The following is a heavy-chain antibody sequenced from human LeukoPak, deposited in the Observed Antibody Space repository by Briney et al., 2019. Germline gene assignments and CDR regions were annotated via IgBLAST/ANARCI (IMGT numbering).Heavy chain of an antibody. CDR3: AKESHYDSSGYYDY. J-gene: IGHJ4*02. D-gene: IGHD3-22*01. V-gene: IGHV4-30-4*01. CDR2: IYYSGST. Sequence: PSETLSLTCTVSGGSISSGDYYWSWIRQPPGKGLEWIGYIYYSGSTYYNPSLKSRVTISVDTSKNQFSLKLSSVTAADTAVYYCAKESHYDSSGYYDYWGQGTLVTVSS. CDR1: GGSISSGDYY.